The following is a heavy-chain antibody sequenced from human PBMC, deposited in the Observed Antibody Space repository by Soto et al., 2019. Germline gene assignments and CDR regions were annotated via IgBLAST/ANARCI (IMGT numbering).Heavy chain of an antibody. J-gene: IGHJ6*02. CDR1: GYSFTSYW. CDR2: IYPGDSDT. D-gene: IGHD6-13*01. V-gene: IGHV5-51*06. Sequence: EVQLVQSGAEVKKPGESLKISCKGSGYSFTSYWIGWVRQMPGKGLEWMGIIYPGDSDTRYSPSFQGQVTISADKSISTAYLQWSSLNASDTAMYYCARPRSSSRNYYGMDVWGQGTTGTVSS. CDR3: ARPRSSSRNYYGMDV.